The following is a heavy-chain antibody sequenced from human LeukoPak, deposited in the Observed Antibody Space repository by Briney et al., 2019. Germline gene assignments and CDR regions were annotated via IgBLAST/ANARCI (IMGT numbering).Heavy chain of an antibody. Sequence: PSETLSLTCTVSGGSISSYYWSWIRQPPGKGLEWIGHIYYSGSTNYNPSLKSRVTMSVDTSKNQLSLKLSSVTAADTAVYYCASGEKLSFAFDYWGQGNLVTVSS. CDR2: IYYSGST. D-gene: IGHD2-15*01. CDR3: ASGEKLSFAFDY. J-gene: IGHJ4*02. CDR1: GGSISSYY. V-gene: IGHV4-59*01.